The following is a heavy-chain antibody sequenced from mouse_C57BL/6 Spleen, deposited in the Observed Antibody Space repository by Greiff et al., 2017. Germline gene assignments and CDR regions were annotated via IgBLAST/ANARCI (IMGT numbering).Heavy chain of an antibody. CDR1: GYTFTSYW. D-gene: IGHD2-3*01. CDR3: ARSYDGYSPWFAY. CDR2: IHPNSGST. Sequence: QVQLQQPGAELVKPGASVKLSCKASGYTFTSYWMHWVKQRPGQGLEWIGMIHPNSGSTNYNEKFKSKATLTVDKSSSTAYMQLSSLTSEDSAVYYCARSYDGYSPWFAYWGQVTLVTVSA. J-gene: IGHJ3*01. V-gene: IGHV1-64*01.